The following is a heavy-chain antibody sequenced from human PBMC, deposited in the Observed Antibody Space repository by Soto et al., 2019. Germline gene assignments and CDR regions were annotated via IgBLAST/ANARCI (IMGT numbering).Heavy chain of an antibody. J-gene: IGHJ6*02. V-gene: IGHV1-69*04. Sequence: SVKVSCKASGGTFSSYSISWVRQAPGQGLEWMGRIIPILGIANYAQKFQGRVTITADKSTSTAYMELSSLRSEDTAVYYCARDLGAVTYYYYYGMDVWGQGTTVTVSS. CDR3: ARDLGAVTYYYYYGMDV. CDR2: IIPILGIA. D-gene: IGHD3-16*01. CDR1: GGTFSSYS.